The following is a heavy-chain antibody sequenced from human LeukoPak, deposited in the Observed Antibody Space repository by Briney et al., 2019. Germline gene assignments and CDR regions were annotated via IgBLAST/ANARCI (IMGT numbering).Heavy chain of an antibody. CDR2: IWYDGSIK. CDR1: GFTFSTYG. Sequence: PGRSPRLSCSASGFTFSTYGMHWVRQAPGKGLEWVAVIWYDGSIKYYADSVKGRVTVSRDNSKSTVYLQMNSLRAENTAVYYCARVWCSSSSCYSSADLWGQGTLVTVSS. V-gene: IGHV3-33*01. J-gene: IGHJ5*02. CDR3: ARVWCSSSSCYSSADL. D-gene: IGHD2-15*01.